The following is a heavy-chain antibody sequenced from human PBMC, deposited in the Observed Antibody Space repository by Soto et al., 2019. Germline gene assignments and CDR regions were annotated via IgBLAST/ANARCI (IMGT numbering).Heavy chain of an antibody. CDR3: ARGPRPDYSDAYFED. J-gene: IGHJ4*02. Sequence: PSETLSLTCGVSGGSISSYYGSWIRKPPGKGLEWIGYIHYSGSTSYNPSLKSRVTISVDTSKNQCSLKLRSVTVVDTSGYYCARGPRPDYSDAYFEDWGQGSLVTVSS. CDR1: GGSISSYY. CDR2: IHYSGST. D-gene: IGHD4-17*01. V-gene: IGHV4-59*01.